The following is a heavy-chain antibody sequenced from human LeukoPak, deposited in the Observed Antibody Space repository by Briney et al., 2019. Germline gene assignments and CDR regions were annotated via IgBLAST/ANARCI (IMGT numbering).Heavy chain of an antibody. D-gene: IGHD6-19*01. J-gene: IGHJ4*02. V-gene: IGHV4-31*03. CDR2: IYYSGST. CDR3: ARGDSSGWYYFDY. CDR1: GGSISSGGYY. Sequence: SETLSLTCTVSGGSISSGGYYWSWIRQQPGKGLEWIGYIYYSGSTYYNPSLKSRVTISVDTSKNQFSLKLSSVTAADTAVYYCARGDSSGWYYFDYWGQGTLVTVSS.